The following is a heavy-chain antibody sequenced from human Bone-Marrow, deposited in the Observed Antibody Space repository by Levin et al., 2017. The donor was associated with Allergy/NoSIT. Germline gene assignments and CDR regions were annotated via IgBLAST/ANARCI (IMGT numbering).Heavy chain of an antibody. CDR3: ARDRLLWFGELPDAFDI. Sequence: ASVKVSCAASGFTFSSYSMNWVRQAPGKGLEWVSYISSSSSTIYYADSVKGRFTISRDNAKNSLYLQMNSLRAEDTAVYYCARDRLLWFGELPDAFDIWGQGTMVTVSS. J-gene: IGHJ3*02. V-gene: IGHV3-48*01. CDR1: GFTFSSYS. CDR2: ISSSSSTI. D-gene: IGHD3-10*01.